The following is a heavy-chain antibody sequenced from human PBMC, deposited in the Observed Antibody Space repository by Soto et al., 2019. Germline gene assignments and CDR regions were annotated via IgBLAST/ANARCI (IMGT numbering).Heavy chain of an antibody. J-gene: IGHJ6*02. V-gene: IGHV4-34*01. CDR1: GGSFSGYY. D-gene: IGHD6-6*01. Sequence: SETLSLTCAVYGGSFSGYYWSWIRQPPGKGLEWIGEINHSGSTNYNPSLKSRVTISVDTSKNQFSLKLSSVTAADTAVYYCASIAARRLGGYYYYYGMDVWGQGTTVT. CDR3: ASIAARRLGGYYYYYGMDV. CDR2: INHSGST.